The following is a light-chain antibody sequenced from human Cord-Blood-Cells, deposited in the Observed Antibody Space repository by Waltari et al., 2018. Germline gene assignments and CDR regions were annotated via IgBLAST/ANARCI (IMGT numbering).Light chain of an antibody. Sequence: QSVLTQPPSASGTPGQRATISCSGSSSNIGSNYVYWYQQLPGTAPKLLSYRNNQRPSGVPDRFSGSKSGTSASLAISGLRSEDEADYYCAAWDDSLSGWVFGGGTKLTVL. J-gene: IGLJ3*02. CDR3: AAWDDSLSGWV. CDR2: RNN. V-gene: IGLV1-47*01. CDR1: SSNIGSNY.